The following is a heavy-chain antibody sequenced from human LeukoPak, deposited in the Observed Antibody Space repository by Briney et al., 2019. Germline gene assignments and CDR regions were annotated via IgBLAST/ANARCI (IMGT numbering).Heavy chain of an antibody. Sequence: PSETLSLTCAVSGYSISSGYYWGWIRQPPGKGLELIGSIYHSGSTYYNPSLKSRVTISVDTSKNQFSLKLSSVTAAQTAVYYCARREFTIFGVVIIGGSYLDYWGQGNLVTVSS. J-gene: IGHJ4*02. V-gene: IGHV4-38-2*01. CDR3: ARREFTIFGVVIIGGSYLDY. CDR2: IYHSGST. CDR1: GYSISSGYY. D-gene: IGHD3-3*01.